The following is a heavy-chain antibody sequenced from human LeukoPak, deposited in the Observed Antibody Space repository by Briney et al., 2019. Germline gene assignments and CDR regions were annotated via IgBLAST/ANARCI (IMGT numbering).Heavy chain of an antibody. J-gene: IGHJ4*02. Sequence: PGGSLRLSCTASGFTFSYYWMSWVRQAPGKGLEWVSAFSGGGDSYYADSVKGRFTISRDNSKKILYLQMNSLRAEDTAVYYCGKEVERHFDLKYWGQGTLVTVSS. V-gene: IGHV3-23*01. CDR1: GFTFSYYW. CDR3: GKEVERHFDLKY. CDR2: FSGGGDS.